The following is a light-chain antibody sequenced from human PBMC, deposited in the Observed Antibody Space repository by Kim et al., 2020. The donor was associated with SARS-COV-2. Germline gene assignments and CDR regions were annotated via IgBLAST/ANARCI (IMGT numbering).Light chain of an antibody. J-gene: IGKJ2*01. CDR1: QSVSRSY. CDR3: QQYGSSPPYT. CDR2: GAS. V-gene: IGKV3-20*01. Sequence: SPGEWATPSCRASQSVSRSYLAWYQQKPGQAPRLLIYGASSRATGIPDRFSGSGSGTDFTLTISRLGPEDFAVYYCQQYGSSPPYTFGQGTKLEI.